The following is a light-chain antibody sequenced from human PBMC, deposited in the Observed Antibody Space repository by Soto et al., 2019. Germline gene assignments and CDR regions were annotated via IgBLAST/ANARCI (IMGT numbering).Light chain of an antibody. V-gene: IGLV2-14*01. CDR1: SSDVGGYNY. CDR2: EDS. J-gene: IGLJ1*01. CDR3: SSFTSSNTYV. Sequence: QSALTQPAPVSGSPGQSITISCTGTSSDVGGYNYVSWYQQHPGKAPKVMIYEDSTRPPGVSNRFSGSKSGNTASLTISGLQAEDEAEYYCSSFTSSNTYVFGTGTKVTVL.